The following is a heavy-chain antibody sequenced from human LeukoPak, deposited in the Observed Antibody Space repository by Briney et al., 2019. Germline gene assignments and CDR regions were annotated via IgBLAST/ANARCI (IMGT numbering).Heavy chain of an antibody. V-gene: IGHV3-20*04. CDR1: GFTFDDYG. CDR2: INWNGGST. J-gene: IGHJ3*02. CDR3: ARVYVVTEETWYGAYVGPFDI. Sequence: PGGSLRLSCAASGFTFDDYGMSWVRQAPGKGLEWVSGINWNGGSTGYADSVKGRFTISRDNAKNSLYLQMNSLRARYTALYYCARVYVVTEETWYGAYVGPFDIWGQGTMVTVSS. D-gene: IGHD2-8*01.